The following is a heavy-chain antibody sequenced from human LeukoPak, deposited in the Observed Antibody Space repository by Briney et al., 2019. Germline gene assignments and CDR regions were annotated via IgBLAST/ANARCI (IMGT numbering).Heavy chain of an antibody. CDR2: IKQDGSEK. V-gene: IGHV3-7*01. J-gene: IGHJ6*03. D-gene: IGHD3-3*01. Sequence: GGSLRLSCAASGFTFSSYWMSWVRQAPGKGLEWVANIKQDGSEKYYVDSVKGRFTISRDNAKNSLYLQMNSLRAEDTAVYYCARNGTSYDFWSGYYYYMDVWGKGTTVTVSS. CDR3: ARNGTSYDFWSGYYYYMDV. CDR1: GFTFSSYW.